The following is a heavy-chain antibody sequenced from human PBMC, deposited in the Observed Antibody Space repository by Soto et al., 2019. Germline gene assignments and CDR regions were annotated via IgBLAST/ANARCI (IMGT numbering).Heavy chain of an antibody. CDR2: ISAYNGNT. CDR3: ARDPGALYPPYYYFYVMDV. D-gene: IGHD7-27*01. V-gene: IGHV1-18*01. Sequence: ASVKVSCKASGYTFTSYGISWVRQAPGQGLEWMGWISAYNGNTNYAQKLQGRVTMTTDTSTSTAYMELRSLRSDDTAVYYCARDPGALYPPYYYFYVMDVWGQGTTVTVSS. J-gene: IGHJ6*02. CDR1: GYTFTSYG.